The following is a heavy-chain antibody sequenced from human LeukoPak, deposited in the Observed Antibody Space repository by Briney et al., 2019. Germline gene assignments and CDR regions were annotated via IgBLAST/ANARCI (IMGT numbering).Heavy chain of an antibody. CDR3: ARGRFYGYLGYYFDY. CDR1: GGTFSSYA. D-gene: IGHD2-2*03. J-gene: IGHJ4*02. CDR2: IIPIFGTA. V-gene: IGHV1-69*05. Sequence: SVKVSCKASGGTFSSYAISWVRQAPGQGPEWMGGIIPIFGTANYAQKLQGRVTITTDESTSTAYMELSSLRSEDTAVYYCARGRFYGYLGYYFDYWGQGTLVTVSS.